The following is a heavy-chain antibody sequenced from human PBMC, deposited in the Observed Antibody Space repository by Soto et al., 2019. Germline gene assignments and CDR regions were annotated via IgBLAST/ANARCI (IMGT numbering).Heavy chain of an antibody. Sequence: ASVKVSCKASGYTFTNFGISWVRQAPGQGLEWMGWISAYNGNTNYAQNFQGRVTMTTDTSTSTAYMELSSLRSDDTAVYYCARDNSAGPSFDYWGQGTLVTVSS. J-gene: IGHJ4*02. V-gene: IGHV1-18*01. CDR1: GYTFTNFG. CDR3: ARDNSAGPSFDY. CDR2: ISAYNGNT. D-gene: IGHD6-13*01.